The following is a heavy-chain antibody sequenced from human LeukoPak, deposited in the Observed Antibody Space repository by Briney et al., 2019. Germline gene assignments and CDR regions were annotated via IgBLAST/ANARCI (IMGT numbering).Heavy chain of an antibody. Sequence: SETLSLTCTVSGGSISSYYWSWIRQPAGKGLEWIGRIYTSGSTNYNPSLKSRVTMSVDTSKNQFSPKLSSVTAADTAVYYCARDCGLSGSGSYYTNWFDPWGQGTLVTVSS. D-gene: IGHD3-10*01. CDR3: ARDCGLSGSGSYYTNWFDP. J-gene: IGHJ5*02. CDR1: GGSISSYY. CDR2: IYTSGST. V-gene: IGHV4-4*07.